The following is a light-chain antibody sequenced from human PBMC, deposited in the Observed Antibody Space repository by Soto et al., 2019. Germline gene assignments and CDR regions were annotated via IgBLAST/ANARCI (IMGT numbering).Light chain of an antibody. CDR3: QQRSNCPLT. J-gene: IGKJ4*01. CDR1: RSVSTF. Sequence: EIVLTQSPATLTLSPGERATLSCRAGRSVSTFLAWYQQKPGQAPRLLIYDASKRATGVPTRFSGSGSGTDFTLTISSLEPEDFAVYYCQQRSNCPLTFGGGTKVEIK. V-gene: IGKV3-11*01. CDR2: DAS.